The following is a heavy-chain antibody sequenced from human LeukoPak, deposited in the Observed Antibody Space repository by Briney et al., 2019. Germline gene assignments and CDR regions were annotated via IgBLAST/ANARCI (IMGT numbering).Heavy chain of an antibody. J-gene: IGHJ4*02. V-gene: IGHV3-23*01. CDR2: ISGSGGST. Sequence: GGSLRLSCAASGFTFSSYAMSGVRQAPGKGLEWVPAISGSGGSTYYADSVKGRFTISRDNSKNTLYLQMNSLRAEDTAVYYCAKAYCSSTSCYYYFDYWGQGTLVTVSS. CDR1: GFTFSSYA. CDR3: AKAYCSSTSCYYYFDY. D-gene: IGHD2-2*01.